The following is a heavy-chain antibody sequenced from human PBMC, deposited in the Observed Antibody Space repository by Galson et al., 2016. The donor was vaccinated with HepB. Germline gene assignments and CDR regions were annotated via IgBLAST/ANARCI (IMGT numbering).Heavy chain of an antibody. J-gene: IGHJ5*02. V-gene: IGHV3-48*01. CDR2: ISSSGSTI. CDR1: GFTFSSYS. D-gene: IGHD3-3*01. CDR3: AREGAIFGVVTNWFDP. Sequence: SLRLSCAASGFTFSSYSMNWVRQAPGKGLEWVSYISSSGSTIYYADSVKGRFTISRDNAKNSLYLQMNSLRAEDTAVYYCAREGAIFGVVTNWFDPWGQGTLVTVSS.